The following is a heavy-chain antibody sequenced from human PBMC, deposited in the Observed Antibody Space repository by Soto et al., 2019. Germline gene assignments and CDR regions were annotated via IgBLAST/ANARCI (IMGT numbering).Heavy chain of an antibody. J-gene: IGHJ5*02. D-gene: IGHD6-13*01. CDR2: IYYSGST. Sequence: SETLSLTCTVSGGSISSSSYYWGWIRQPPGKGLEWIGSIYYSGSTYYNPSLKSRVTISVNTSKNQFSLKLSSVTAADTTVYYCARHAGIAAAGTYWFDPWGQGTLVTVSS. CDR3: ARHAGIAAAGTYWFDP. V-gene: IGHV4-39*01. CDR1: GGSISSSSYY.